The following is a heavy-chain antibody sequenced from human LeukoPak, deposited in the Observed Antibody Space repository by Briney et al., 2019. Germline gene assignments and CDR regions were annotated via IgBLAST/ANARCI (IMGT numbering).Heavy chain of an antibody. Sequence: ASVKVSCKASGYTFNSHDINWVRQATGQGLEWMGWMNPNSGNTGYAQKFQGRVTMTRNTSISTAYMELSSLRSEDTAVYYCARLDRYYYGSGPTSRSWGQGTLVTVSS. CDR2: MNPNSGNT. J-gene: IGHJ5*02. D-gene: IGHD3-10*01. CDR1: GYTFNSHD. CDR3: ARLDRYYYGSGPTSRS. V-gene: IGHV1-8*01.